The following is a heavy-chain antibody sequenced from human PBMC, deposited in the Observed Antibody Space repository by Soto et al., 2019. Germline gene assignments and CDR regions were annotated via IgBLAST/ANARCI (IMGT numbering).Heavy chain of an antibody. J-gene: IGHJ3*02. CDR1: GGSISSGGYF. V-gene: IGHV4-31*03. CDR2: INYSGST. D-gene: IGHD3-10*01. Sequence: QVQLQESGPGLVKPSQTLSLTCTVSGGSISSGGYFWSWIRQHPGKGLEWIGDINYSGSTYSNPSHKSRVTISVDTSKNQFSLKLSSVTAADTAVYYCARDILLWFGELPPRAHDAFDIWGQGTMVTVSS. CDR3: ARDILLWFGELPPRAHDAFDI.